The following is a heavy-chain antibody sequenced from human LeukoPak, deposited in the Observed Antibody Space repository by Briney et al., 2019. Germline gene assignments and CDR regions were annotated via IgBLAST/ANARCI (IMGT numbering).Heavy chain of an antibody. CDR2: ISSSSSTI. J-gene: IGHJ5*02. CDR3: ARDSGENYDFWSGPNWFDP. Sequence: GGSLRLSCAASGFTFSSYSMNWVRQAPGKGLEWVSYISSSSSTIYYADSVKGRFTISRDNAKNSLYLQMNSLRAEDTAVYYCARDSGENYDFWSGPNWFDPWGQGTLVTVSS. V-gene: IGHV3-48*01. CDR1: GFTFSSYS. D-gene: IGHD3-3*01.